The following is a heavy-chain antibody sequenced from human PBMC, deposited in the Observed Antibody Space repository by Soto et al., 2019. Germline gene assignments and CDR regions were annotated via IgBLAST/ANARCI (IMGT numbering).Heavy chain of an antibody. CDR1: GGSISSSTFY. V-gene: IGHV4-39*01. D-gene: IGHD4-17*01. CDR3: ARLFMCDYGDYGWFDP. CDR2: ISYGGTT. J-gene: IGHJ5*02. Sequence: HLHLQESGPGLVKPSETLSLTCTVSGGSISSSTFYWGWIRQPPGKGLEWIGSISYGGTTYYNPSLKSRLTLAVDTSKNQFSLKLSSVTAADTAVYYCARLFMCDYGDYGWFDPWGQGTLVTVSS.